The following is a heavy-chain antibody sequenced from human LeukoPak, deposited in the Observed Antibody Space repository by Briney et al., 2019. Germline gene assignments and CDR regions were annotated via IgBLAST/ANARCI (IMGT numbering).Heavy chain of an antibody. CDR2: IYYSGST. D-gene: IGHD3-22*01. J-gene: IGHJ6*04. CDR1: GGSISSYY. CDR3: ARLAPQYYYDSSGYPDV. V-gene: IGHV4-59*08. Sequence: PSETLSLTCTVSGGSISSYYWSWIRQPPGKGLEWIGYIYYSGSTYYNPSLKSRVTISVDTSKNQFSLKLSSVTAADTAVYYCARLAPQYYYDSSGYPDVWGKGTTVTISS.